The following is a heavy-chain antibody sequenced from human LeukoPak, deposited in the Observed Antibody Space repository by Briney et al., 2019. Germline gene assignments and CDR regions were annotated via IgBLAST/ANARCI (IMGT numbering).Heavy chain of an antibody. D-gene: IGHD6-6*01. J-gene: IGHJ5*02. CDR3: ARDSIAVRPGWFDP. CDR1: GYTFTTYG. CDR2: ISAYNGNT. V-gene: IGHV1-18*01. Sequence: ASVKVSCRASGYTFTTYGISWVRRAPGQGLEWMGWISAYNGNTNYAQKVQGRVTMTTDTSTSTAYMELRSLTSDDTAVYYCARDSIAVRPGWFDPWGQGTLVTVSS.